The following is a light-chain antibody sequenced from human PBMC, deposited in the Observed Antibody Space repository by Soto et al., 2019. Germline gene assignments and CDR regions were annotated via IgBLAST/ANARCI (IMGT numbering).Light chain of an antibody. CDR1: SSDIGAYDY. CDR2: EVN. Sequence: QSALTQPASLSGSPGQSITISCTGTSSDIGAYDYVSWFQQHPGKAPKLMISEVNNRPSGVPDRFSGSKSGNTASLTVSGLQAADEADYFCKSYAGSNTYVFGSGTKVTVL. V-gene: IGLV2-8*01. J-gene: IGLJ1*01. CDR3: KSYAGSNTYV.